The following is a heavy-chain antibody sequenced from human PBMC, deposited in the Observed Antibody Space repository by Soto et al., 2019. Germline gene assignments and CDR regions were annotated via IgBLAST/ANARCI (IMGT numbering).Heavy chain of an antibody. J-gene: IGHJ4*02. D-gene: IGHD6-13*01. CDR1: GGSFSGYY. CDR2: INHSGST. V-gene: IGHV4-34*01. Sequence: SETLSLTCAVYGGSFSGYYWSWIRQPPGKGLEWIGEINHSGSTNYNPSLKSRVTISVDTSKNQFSLKLSSVTAADTAVYYCARDTSSSWPWPPDYWGQGTLVTVSS. CDR3: ARDTSSSWPWPPDY.